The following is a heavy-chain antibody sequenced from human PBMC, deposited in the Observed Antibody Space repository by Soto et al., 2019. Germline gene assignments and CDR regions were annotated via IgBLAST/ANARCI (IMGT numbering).Heavy chain of an antibody. CDR3: ASDDGTGAGSYFDF. D-gene: IGHD6-19*01. J-gene: IGHJ4*02. Sequence: QVQLVQSGAEVEKPGASVKVSCKTSGYTFTDYYIHWLRRAPGQGLEWMGWINSNSGHTRSAQRFQGRVTMTRDTSISTAYLELTRLTSVDTAVYYCASDDGTGAGSYFDFWCQGTLMTVSA. CDR1: GYTFTDYY. CDR2: INSNSGHT. V-gene: IGHV1-2*02.